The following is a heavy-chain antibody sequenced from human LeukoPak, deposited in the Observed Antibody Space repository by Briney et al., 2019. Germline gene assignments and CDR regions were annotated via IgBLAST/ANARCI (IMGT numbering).Heavy chain of an antibody. CDR3: AKGDVFPPYYFDY. V-gene: IGHV3-23*01. CDR2: ISGSGGST. J-gene: IGHJ4*02. D-gene: IGHD2-21*01. CDR1: GFTFSSYA. Sequence: PGGSLRLSCAASGFTFSSYAMSWVRQAPGKGLEWVSAISGSGGSTYYADSVEGRFTISRDNSKNTLYLQMNSLRAEDTAVYYCAKGDVFPPYYFDYWGQGTLVTVSS.